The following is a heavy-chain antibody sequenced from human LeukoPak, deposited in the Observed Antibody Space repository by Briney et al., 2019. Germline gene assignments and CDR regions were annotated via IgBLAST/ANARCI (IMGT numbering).Heavy chain of an antibody. CDR1: GFTFDDYA. D-gene: IGHD6-19*01. Sequence: GRSLRLSCAASGFTFDDYAMHWVRQAPGKGLEWVSGISWNSGSIGYADSVKGRFTISRDNAKNSLYLQMNSLRAEDTAVYYCAREEAGTPFDYWGQGTLVTVSS. CDR2: ISWNSGSI. V-gene: IGHV3-9*01. CDR3: AREEAGTPFDY. J-gene: IGHJ4*02.